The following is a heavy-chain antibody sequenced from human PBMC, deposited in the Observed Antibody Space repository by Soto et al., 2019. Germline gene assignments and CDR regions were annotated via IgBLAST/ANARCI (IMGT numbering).Heavy chain of an antibody. Sequence: QVQLVQSGGEVKKPGASVKVSCKASGYTFTSYGIIWVRQAPGQGLEWMGRISAYNGNTNYAQKLQGRVTMNTDTSTRTAYMELRSLRSDDKAVYYCASVVGALGHWFDPWGQGTLVTVSS. V-gene: IGHV1-18*01. J-gene: IGHJ5*02. CDR2: ISAYNGNT. CDR3: ASVVGALGHWFDP. CDR1: GYTFTSYG. D-gene: IGHD2-15*01.